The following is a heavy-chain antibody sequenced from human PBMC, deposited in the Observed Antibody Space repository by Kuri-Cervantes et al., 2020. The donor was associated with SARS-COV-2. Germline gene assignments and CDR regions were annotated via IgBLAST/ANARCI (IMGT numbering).Heavy chain of an antibody. D-gene: IGHD2-2*01. CDR2: IYYSGST. CDR1: GGSISSSSYY. V-gene: IGHV4-39*01. CDR3: ARRRGGYCSSTSCPGYFDY. J-gene: IGHJ4*02. Sequence: SETLSLTCTVPGGSISSSSYYWGWIRQPPGKGLEWIGSIYYSGSTYYNPSLKSRVTISVDTSKNQFSLKLSSVTAADTAVYYCARRRGGYCSSTSCPGYFDYWGQGTLVTVSS.